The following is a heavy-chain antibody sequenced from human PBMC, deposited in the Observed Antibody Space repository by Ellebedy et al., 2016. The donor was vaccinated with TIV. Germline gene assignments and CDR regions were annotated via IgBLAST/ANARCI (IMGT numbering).Heavy chain of an antibody. CDR2: IKSKTDGGTT. V-gene: IGHV3-15*07. CDR1: GFTFSNAW. Sequence: GESLKISXAASGFTFSNAWMNWVRQAPGKGLEWVGRIKSKTDGGTTDYAAPVKGRFTISRDDSKNTLYLQMNSLKTEDTAVYYCTTSMYWVNIVALRSDYWGQGTLVTVSS. J-gene: IGHJ4*02. D-gene: IGHD5-12*01. CDR3: TTSMYWVNIVALRSDY.